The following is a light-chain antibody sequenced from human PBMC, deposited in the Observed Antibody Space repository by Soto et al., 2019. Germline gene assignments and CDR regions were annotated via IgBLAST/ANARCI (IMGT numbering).Light chain of an antibody. CDR3: QVWDSNSDHPV. CDR2: DGG. CDR1: NIATKG. J-gene: IGLJ2*01. V-gene: IGLV3-21*02. Sequence: SYELTQPPSVSVAPGQTARIPCGGNNIATKGVHWYQQKAGQAPVLVVYDGGDRPSGIPERISGANSGNTATLIFSRVEAGDEADYYCQVWDSNSDHPVFGGGTQLTVL.